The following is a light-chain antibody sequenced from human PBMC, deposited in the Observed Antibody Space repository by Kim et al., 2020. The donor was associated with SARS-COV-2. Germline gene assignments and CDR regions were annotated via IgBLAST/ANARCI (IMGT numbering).Light chain of an antibody. J-gene: IGKJ2*02. CDR3: QQLCT. CDR1: QSISSW. V-gene: IGKV1-5*01. Sequence: PSTLSASVGDRVTITCRASQSISSWLAWYQQKPGKAPKLLIYDASSLESGVPSRFSGSGSGTEFTLTISSLQPDDFATYYCQQLCTFGQGTKLEI. CDR2: DAS.